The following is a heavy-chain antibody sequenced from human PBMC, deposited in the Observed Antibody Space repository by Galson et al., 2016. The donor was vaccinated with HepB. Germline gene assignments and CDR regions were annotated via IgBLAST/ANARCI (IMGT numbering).Heavy chain of an antibody. CDR3: ARDLGGRVTVADY. J-gene: IGHJ4*02. CDR1: YTFIHFY. D-gene: IGHD2-15*01. CDR2: INPTGGMA. V-gene: IGHV1-46*01. Sequence: YTFIHFYMHWVRQAPGQGLEWMAMINPTGGMATYAQKFQGRVTVTRDTSTSTVYMELKSLKSEDTAVYYCARDLGGRVTVADYWGRGTLVTVSS.